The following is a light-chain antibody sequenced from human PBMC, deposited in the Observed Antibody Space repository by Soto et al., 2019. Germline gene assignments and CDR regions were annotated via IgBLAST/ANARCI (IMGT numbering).Light chain of an antibody. Sequence: DIQMTQSPSTLSASVGDRVTITCRASQSISTWLAWYQQKPGKAPKLLIYKASSSESGVPSRVSGSGSGTEFTLTISSLQPDDCATYYGQQYDSGWTFGQGTKVEIK. CDR1: QSISTW. CDR3: QQYDSGWT. J-gene: IGKJ1*01. CDR2: KAS. V-gene: IGKV1-5*03.